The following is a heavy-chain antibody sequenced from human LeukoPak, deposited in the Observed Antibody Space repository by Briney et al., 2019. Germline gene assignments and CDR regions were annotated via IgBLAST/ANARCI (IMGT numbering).Heavy chain of an antibody. Sequence: GASVKVSCKASGGTFSSYGISWVRQAPGQGLEWMGRIIPILGITNYAQKFQGRVTITADKSATTAYMELSSLRSEDTAVYYCARDYGSGSYYIEYWGQGTPVTVSS. CDR2: IIPILGIT. J-gene: IGHJ4*02. V-gene: IGHV1-69*04. CDR1: GGTFSSYG. D-gene: IGHD3-10*01. CDR3: ARDYGSGSYYIEY.